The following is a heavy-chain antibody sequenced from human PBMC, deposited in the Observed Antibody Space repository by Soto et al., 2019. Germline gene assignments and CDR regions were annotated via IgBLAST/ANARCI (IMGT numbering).Heavy chain of an antibody. CDR2: LYYTGST. CDR1: DGSISDFY. Sequence: KTSETLSLTCNVSDGSISDFYWSWIRQSPGKRLEWIGYLYYTGSTNYNPALKSRVTISLDTSKNQFSLKVRSVTAADTAVYYCARGGGYDFRSSQAPPIDVWGQGTTVTVSS. V-gene: IGHV4-59*01. CDR3: ARGGGYDFRSSQAPPIDV. J-gene: IGHJ6*02. D-gene: IGHD3-3*01.